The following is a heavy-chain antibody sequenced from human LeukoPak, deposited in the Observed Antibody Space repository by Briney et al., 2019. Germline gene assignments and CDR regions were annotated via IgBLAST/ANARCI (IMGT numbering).Heavy chain of an antibody. J-gene: IGHJ5*02. D-gene: IGHD4-23*01. CDR3: AREVGGGHWFDP. CDR2: IYYSGST. Sequence: SETLSLTCTVSSGSVSSGSYYWSWIRQPPGKGLEWIGYIYYSGSTNYNPSLKSRVTISVDRSKNQFSLKLSSVTAADTAVYYCAREVGGGHWFDPWGQGTLVTVSS. V-gene: IGHV4-61*01. CDR1: SGSVSSGSYY.